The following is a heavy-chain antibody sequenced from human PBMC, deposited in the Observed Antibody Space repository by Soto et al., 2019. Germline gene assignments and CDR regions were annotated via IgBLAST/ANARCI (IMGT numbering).Heavy chain of an antibody. V-gene: IGHV3-23*01. Sequence: PGGSLRLSCAASGFTFSSYAMSWVRQAPGKGLEWVSAISGSGGSTYYADSVKGRFTISRDNSKNTLYLQMNSLRAEDTAVYYCAKDLTRLVTMTPYDYYGLDVWGQGTTVTVSS. D-gene: IGHD3-22*01. J-gene: IGHJ6*02. CDR2: ISGSGGST. CDR3: AKDLTRLVTMTPYDYYGLDV. CDR1: GFTFSSYA.